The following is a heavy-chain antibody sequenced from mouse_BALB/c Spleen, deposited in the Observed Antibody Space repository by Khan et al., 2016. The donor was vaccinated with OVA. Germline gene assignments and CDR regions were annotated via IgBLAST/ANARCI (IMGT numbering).Heavy chain of an antibody. D-gene: IGHD2-14*01. J-gene: IGHJ4*01. CDR2: INTHSGVP. CDR1: GYTFTTAG. V-gene: IGHV9-4*02. CDR3: ARGGAAYYRYDGGAMDY. Sequence: QEVQSGPELKKSGETVRISYKASGYTFTTAGMQWVQKMPGKGLKWIGWINTHSGVPKYAEDFKGRFAFSLETSASTAYLQITNLKNEDTATYFCARGGAAYYRYDGGAMDYWGQGTSVTVSS.